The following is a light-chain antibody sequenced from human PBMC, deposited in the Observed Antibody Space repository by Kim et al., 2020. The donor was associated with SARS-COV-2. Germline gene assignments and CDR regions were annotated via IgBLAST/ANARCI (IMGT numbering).Light chain of an antibody. Sequence: ALVGDRVTITCQASRHISNYLNWYLQKPGKAPKLLIYDASTLETGVSSRFSGSGSGSHFTFTISSLQPEDIATYYCQQYTSLPLTFGGGTKVDIK. J-gene: IGKJ4*01. CDR2: DAS. CDR3: QQYTSLPLT. V-gene: IGKV1-33*01. CDR1: RHISNY.